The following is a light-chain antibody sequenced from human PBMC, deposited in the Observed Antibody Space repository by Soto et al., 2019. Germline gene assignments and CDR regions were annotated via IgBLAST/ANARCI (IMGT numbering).Light chain of an antibody. CDR1: SSDVGDFNY. CDR2: DVT. Sequence: QSALTQPASVSGSPGRSVTISCTGSSSDVGDFNYVSWYQHLPGSAPKLIIYDVTNRPSGISYRFSASKSGRTASLTISGLQAEDEADYYCSSCSSSSTHVVFGGGTKLTVL. J-gene: IGLJ2*01. V-gene: IGLV2-14*03. CDR3: SSCSSSSTHVV.